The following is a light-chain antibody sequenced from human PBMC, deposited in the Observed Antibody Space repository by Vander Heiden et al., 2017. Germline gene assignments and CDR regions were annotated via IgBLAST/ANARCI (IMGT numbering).Light chain of an antibody. Sequence: SSVLTQPPSVSVAPGQTARITCGGNNIASKSVHWYQQKPGQAPVLVVYYDSDRHSGIPERFSGSNSGNTATLTISRVEAGDEADYYCQVWDSSSDHVVFGGGTKLTVL. V-gene: IGLV3-21*02. J-gene: IGLJ2*01. CDR3: QVWDSSSDHVV. CDR1: NIASKS. CDR2: YDS.